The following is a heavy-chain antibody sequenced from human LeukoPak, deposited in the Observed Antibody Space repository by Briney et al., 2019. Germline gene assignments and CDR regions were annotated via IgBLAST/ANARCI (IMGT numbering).Heavy chain of an antibody. D-gene: IGHD2/OR15-2a*01. CDR3: ARSFSFPDYYYYMDV. CDR2: ISAYNGNT. J-gene: IGHJ6*03. Sequence: ASVKVSCKASGYTFTSYGISWVRQAPGQGLEWMGWISAYNGNTNYAQKFQGRVTMTRDTSISTAYMELSRLRSDDTAVYYCARSFSFPDYYYYMDVWGKGTTVTVSS. CDR1: GYTFTSYG. V-gene: IGHV1-18*01.